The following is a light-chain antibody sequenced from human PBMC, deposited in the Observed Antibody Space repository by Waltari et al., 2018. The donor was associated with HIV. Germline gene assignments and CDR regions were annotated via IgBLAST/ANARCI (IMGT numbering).Light chain of an antibody. J-gene: IGKJ2*01. CDR2: LAS. Sequence: DIVMTQSPLSLPVTPGEAASISCRSSQSLLHNNGKKYLDWYVQKPGQSPQLVIYLASNRASGVPDRCSGSGSGTDFTLKISRVEAEDVGIYYCMQALQTPRTFGQGTKREIK. V-gene: IGKV2-28*01. CDR1: QSLLHNNGKKY. CDR3: MQALQTPRT.